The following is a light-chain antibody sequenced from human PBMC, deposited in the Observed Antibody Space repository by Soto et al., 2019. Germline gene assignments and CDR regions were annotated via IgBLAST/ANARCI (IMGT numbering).Light chain of an antibody. CDR2: GAS. CDR3: HQRSSWPLT. J-gene: IGKJ4*01. V-gene: IGKV3-11*01. CDR1: RSVGDY. Sequence: EIVLKQSPATLSLSPGERATLSCRASRSVGDYLAWYQQKPGQSPRLLIYGASNRATGIPARFSGSGSGTDFSLTINTLEPDDFAVYYCHQRSSWPLTFGGGSKV.